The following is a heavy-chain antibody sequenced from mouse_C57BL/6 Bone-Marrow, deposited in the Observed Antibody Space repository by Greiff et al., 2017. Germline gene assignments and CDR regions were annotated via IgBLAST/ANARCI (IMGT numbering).Heavy chain of an antibody. CDR2: IFPGSGST. Sequence: VKLQESGPELVKPGASVKISCKASGYTFTDYYINWVKQRPGQGLEWIGWIFPGSGSTYYNEKFKGKATLTVDKSSSTAYMLLSSLTSEDSAVYFCADYGSSYDWYFDVWGTGTTVTVSS. D-gene: IGHD1-1*01. V-gene: IGHV1-75*01. CDR1: GYTFTDYY. J-gene: IGHJ1*03. CDR3: ADYGSSYDWYFDV.